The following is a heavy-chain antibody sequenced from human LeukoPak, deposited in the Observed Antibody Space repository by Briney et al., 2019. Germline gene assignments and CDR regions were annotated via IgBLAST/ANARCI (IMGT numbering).Heavy chain of an antibody. CDR3: ARQDWYFDL. J-gene: IGHJ2*01. V-gene: IGHV4-39*01. CDR1: GGSISSSSYY. Sequence: SETLSFTCTVSGGSISSSSYYWGWIRQPPGKGLEWIGSIYYSGSTYYNPSLKSRVTISVDTSKNQFSLKLSSVTAADTAVYYCARQDWYFDLWGRGTLVTVSS. CDR2: IYYSGST.